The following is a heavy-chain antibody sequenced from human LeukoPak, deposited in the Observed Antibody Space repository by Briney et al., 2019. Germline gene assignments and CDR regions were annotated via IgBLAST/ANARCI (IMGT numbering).Heavy chain of an antibody. J-gene: IGHJ4*02. D-gene: IGHD3-10*01. CDR2: FDPEDGET. CDR1: GYTLTELS. V-gene: IGHV1-24*01. Sequence: ASVKVSCKVSGYTLTELSMHWVRQAPGKGLEWMGGFDPEDGETIYAQKFQGRVTMTEDTSTDTAYMELSSLRSDDTAVYYCARGWPYNNHSKNRKDKFDYWGQGTLVTVSS. CDR3: ARGWPYNNHSKNRKDKFDY.